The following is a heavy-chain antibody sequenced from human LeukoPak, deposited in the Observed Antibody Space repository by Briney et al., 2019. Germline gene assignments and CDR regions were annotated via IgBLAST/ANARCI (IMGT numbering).Heavy chain of an antibody. V-gene: IGHV3-23*01. CDR3: AQQVGYCSSGSCYFTY. CDR2: ISNTGGST. Sequence: PGGSPRLSCAASGFSFNTYAMSWVRQAPGKGLEWVSAISNTGGSTYYADSVKGRFTISRDKSKNTLSLQMNSLRAEDTAVYYCAQQVGYCSSGSCYFTYWGQGTLVTVSS. J-gene: IGHJ1*01. D-gene: IGHD2-15*01. CDR1: GFSFNTYA.